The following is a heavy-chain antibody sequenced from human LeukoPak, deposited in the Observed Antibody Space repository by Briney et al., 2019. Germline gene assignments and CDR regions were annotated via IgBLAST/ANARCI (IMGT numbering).Heavy chain of an antibody. J-gene: IGHJ6*03. CDR3: AREPIVGATWHYYYYMDV. D-gene: IGHD1-26*01. CDR1: GFTFSSYW. V-gene: IGHV3-7*01. Sequence: GGSLRLSCAASGFTFSSYWMSWVRQAPGKGLEWVANIKQDGSEKYYVDSVKGRFTISRDNAKNSLYLQMNSLRAEDTAVYYCAREPIVGATWHYYYYMDVWGKGTTVTVSS. CDR2: IKQDGSEK.